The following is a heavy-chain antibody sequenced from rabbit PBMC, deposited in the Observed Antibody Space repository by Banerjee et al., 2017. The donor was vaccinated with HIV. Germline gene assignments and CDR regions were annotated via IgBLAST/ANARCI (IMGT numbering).Heavy chain of an antibody. V-gene: IGHV1S45*01. CDR2: IYPDYGST. D-gene: IGHD1-1*01. J-gene: IGHJ4*01. CDR1: GFSFSSSYW. Sequence: EESGGDLVKPEGSLTLTCTASGFSFSSSYWICWVRQAPGKGLEWIGCIYPDYGSTYYASWAKGRFTISKTSSTTVTLQMTSLTAADTATYFCAREWDYYTYGSSSGCNLWGPGTLVTVS. CDR3: AREWDYYTYGSSSGCNL.